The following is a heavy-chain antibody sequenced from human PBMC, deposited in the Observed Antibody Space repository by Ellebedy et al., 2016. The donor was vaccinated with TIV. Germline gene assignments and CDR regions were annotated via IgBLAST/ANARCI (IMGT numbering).Heavy chain of an antibody. CDR3: SRFRPSILVTKFKAAQHMDV. D-gene: IGHD5-18*01. Sequence: PGGSLRLSCAASGFTLREYAMTWFRQTPGTGLEWLGFVATTREGGTSEPAASVEHRFTFSRDDSRGIAYLQMNSLQVDDTGVYFCSRFRPSILVTKFKAAQHMDVWGAGTTVIVSS. CDR2: VATTREGGTS. CDR1: GFTLREYA. J-gene: IGHJ6*03. V-gene: IGHV3-49*03.